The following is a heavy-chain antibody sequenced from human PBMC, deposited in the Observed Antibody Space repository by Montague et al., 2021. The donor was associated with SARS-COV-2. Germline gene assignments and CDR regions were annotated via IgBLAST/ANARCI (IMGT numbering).Heavy chain of an antibody. Sequence: CAISGDSVSVDSAAWHWLRQSPLKCLEWLGRTFYRSQWHTDSAASVRSRISFSGDISKNQFSLHLNSVTPEDTAIYYCARDGDYGGTWYSFLQNWGQGTLVIVSS. CDR2: TFYRSQWHT. D-gene: IGHD4-17*01. V-gene: IGHV6-1*01. CDR1: GDSVSVDSAA. CDR3: ARDGDYGGTWYSFLQN. J-gene: IGHJ1*01.